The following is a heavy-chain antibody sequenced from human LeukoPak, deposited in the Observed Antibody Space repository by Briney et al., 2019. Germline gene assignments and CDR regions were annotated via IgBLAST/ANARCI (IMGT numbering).Heavy chain of an antibody. J-gene: IGHJ5*02. CDR2: IYTSGST. Sequence: SETLSLTCTVSGGSISSYYWSWIRQPAGKGLEWIGRIYTSGSTIYNPSLKSRVTMSVDTSKNQFSLKLSSVTAADTAVYYCAREYSSSWYGGYWFDPWGQGTLVTVSS. CDR1: GGSISSYY. V-gene: IGHV4-4*07. D-gene: IGHD6-13*01. CDR3: AREYSSSWYGGYWFDP.